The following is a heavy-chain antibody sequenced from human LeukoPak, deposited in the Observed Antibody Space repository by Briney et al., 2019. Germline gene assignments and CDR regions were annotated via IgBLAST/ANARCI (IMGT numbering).Heavy chain of an antibody. CDR2: IYPRDGST. CDR1: GYSFTSNY. Sequence: GASVNVSCKASGYSFTSNYIHWVRQAPGQGLEWMGMIYPRDGSTSYAQRFQDRVTVTRDTSTSTVHMELSGLRSKDTAVYYCARDQEGFDYWGQGTLVTVSS. J-gene: IGHJ4*02. CDR3: ARDQEGFDY. V-gene: IGHV1-46*01.